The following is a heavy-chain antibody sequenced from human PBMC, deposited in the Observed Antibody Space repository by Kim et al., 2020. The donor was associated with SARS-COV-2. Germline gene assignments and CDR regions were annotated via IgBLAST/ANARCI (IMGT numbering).Heavy chain of an antibody. CDR1: GFTFSDYY. J-gene: IGHJ4*02. Sequence: GGSLRLSCAASGFTFSDYYMSWIRQAPGKGLEWVSYISSSSSYTNYADSVKGRFTISRDNAKNSLYLQMNSLRAEDTAVYYCAREAGVVPAAGGAKKDKYFDYWGQGTLVTVSS. D-gene: IGHD2-2*01. CDR2: ISSSSSYT. V-gene: IGHV3-11*06. CDR3: AREAGVVPAAGGAKKDKYFDY.